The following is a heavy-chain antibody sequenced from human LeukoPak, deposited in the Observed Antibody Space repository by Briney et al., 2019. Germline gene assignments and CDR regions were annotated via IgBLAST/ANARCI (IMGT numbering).Heavy chain of an antibody. J-gene: IGHJ4*02. Sequence: ASVKVSCKASGLTLTTIYMHWVRQAPGQGIEWMAVLYPGGDRAIYAQRFQGRLTLTRDTSTNTVYMEVRSLASEDTAVYYCASEVPRTSRFDHWGQGTLVTVSS. CDR3: ASEVPRTSRFDH. V-gene: IGHV1-46*01. D-gene: IGHD2-8*01. CDR1: GLTLTTIY. CDR2: LYPGGDRA.